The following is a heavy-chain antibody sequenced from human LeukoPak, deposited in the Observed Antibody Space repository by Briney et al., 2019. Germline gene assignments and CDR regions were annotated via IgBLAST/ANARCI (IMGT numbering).Heavy chain of an antibody. CDR3: ARDPREWLLRLFGMDV. Sequence: ASVKVSCKASGGTFSSYAISWVRQAPGQGLEWMGRIIPILGIANYAQKFQGRVTITADKSTSTAYMELSSLRSEDTAVYYCARDPREWLLRLFGMDVWGQGTTVTVSS. V-gene: IGHV1-69*04. D-gene: IGHD3-3*01. CDR1: GGTFSSYA. J-gene: IGHJ6*02. CDR2: IIPILGIA.